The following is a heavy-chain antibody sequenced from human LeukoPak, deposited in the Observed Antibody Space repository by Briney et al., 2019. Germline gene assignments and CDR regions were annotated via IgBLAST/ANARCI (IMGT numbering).Heavy chain of an antibody. J-gene: IGHJ3*02. V-gene: IGHV3-48*03. Sequence: PGGSLRLSCAASGFTFSSCEMNWVRQAREKGLEWVSYISSSSTNKLYADSVKGRFTISRDYSKNSLYLQMNSLSAEDTAVYYCARGGSTGYDYNAFDIWGQGTMVTVSS. CDR3: ARGGSTGYDYNAFDI. CDR2: ISSSSTNK. D-gene: IGHD3-16*01. CDR1: GFTFSSCE.